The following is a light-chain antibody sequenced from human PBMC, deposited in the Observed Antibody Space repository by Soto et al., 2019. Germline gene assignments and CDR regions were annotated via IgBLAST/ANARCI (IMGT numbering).Light chain of an antibody. CDR2: AVS. CDR3: CSYAGSSTLR. Sequence: QSALTQPASVSGSPGQSITVSCTGTSSDIGSYNLVSWYQHHPGKAPKLMIYAVSKRPSGVSSRFSGSKSGNTASLTISGLQAEDEADYFCCSYAGSSTLRFGGGTKVTVL. CDR1: SSDIGSYNL. J-gene: IGLJ2*01. V-gene: IGLV2-23*02.